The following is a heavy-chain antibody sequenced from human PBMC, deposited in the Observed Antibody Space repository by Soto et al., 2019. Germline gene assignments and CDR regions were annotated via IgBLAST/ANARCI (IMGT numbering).Heavy chain of an antibody. Sequence: QVQLVESGGGVVQPGRSLRLSCAASGFTFSNYGMHWVRQAPGKGLEWVALISSDGSNKYYADSVKGRFTISRDNSKNTLYRQMNSLRAEDTAVYYCANDGYTYGSADFWGQGTLVTVSS. J-gene: IGHJ4*02. CDR1: GFTFSNYG. CDR2: ISSDGSNK. CDR3: ANDGYTYGSADF. D-gene: IGHD5-18*01. V-gene: IGHV3-30*18.